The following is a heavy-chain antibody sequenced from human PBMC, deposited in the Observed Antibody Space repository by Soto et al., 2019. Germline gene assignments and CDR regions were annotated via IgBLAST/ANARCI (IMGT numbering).Heavy chain of an antibody. CDR3: ARLRIATNNYKWFDP. D-gene: IGHD2-21*01. CDR2: IYVTGAV. V-gene: IGHV4-39*07. Sequence: SETLSLTCTVSGGSISSSSYYWGWIRQPPGKGLEWIGHIYVTGAVDYNPSLRDRITISQDTSESQFSLNLRLVTAADTAVYYCARLRIATNNYKWFDPWGQGTLVTVSS. CDR1: GGSISSSSYY. J-gene: IGHJ5*02.